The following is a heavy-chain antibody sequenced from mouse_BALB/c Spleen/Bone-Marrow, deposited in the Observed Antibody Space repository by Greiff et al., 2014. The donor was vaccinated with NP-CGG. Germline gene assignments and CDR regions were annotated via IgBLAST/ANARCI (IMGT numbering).Heavy chain of an antibody. Sequence: VMLVESGAELVRPGVSVKISCKGSGYTFTDYAMHWVKQSHAKSLEWIGIISTYYGDASYNQKFKGKATMTVGKSSSTAYMELARLTSEDSAIYYCAREGPWFAYWGQGTLVTVSA. V-gene: IGHV1S137*01. CDR1: GYTFTDYA. J-gene: IGHJ3*01. CDR3: AREGPWFAY. CDR2: ISTYYGDA.